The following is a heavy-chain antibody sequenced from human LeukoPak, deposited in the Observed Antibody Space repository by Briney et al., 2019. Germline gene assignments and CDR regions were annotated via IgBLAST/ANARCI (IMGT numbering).Heavy chain of an antibody. Sequence: SETLSLTCTVSGYSISSDYYWGWIRQPPGKGLEWIGTIYHSGSTYLNPSLKSRVTISVDTSKNQFSLNLNSVTAADTAVYYCTSGPNFYYFDYWGQGTLVTVSS. CDR2: IYHSGST. V-gene: IGHV4-38-2*02. D-gene: IGHD3-3*01. CDR1: GYSISSDYY. CDR3: TSGPNFYYFDY. J-gene: IGHJ4*02.